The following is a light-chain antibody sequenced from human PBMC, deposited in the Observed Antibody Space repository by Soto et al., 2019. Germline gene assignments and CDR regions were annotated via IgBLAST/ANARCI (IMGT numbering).Light chain of an antibody. CDR1: QTVRNNY. J-gene: IGKJ1*01. CDR2: GAS. Sequence: EFVLTQSPGTLSLSPGERATLSCRASQTVRNNYLAWYQQKPGQAPRLLIYGASTRATGIPVRFSGSGSGTEFTLTISGLQPGDSATYYCQQYNSYSPTFGQGTKVDIK. CDR3: QQYNSYSPT. V-gene: IGKV3-20*01.